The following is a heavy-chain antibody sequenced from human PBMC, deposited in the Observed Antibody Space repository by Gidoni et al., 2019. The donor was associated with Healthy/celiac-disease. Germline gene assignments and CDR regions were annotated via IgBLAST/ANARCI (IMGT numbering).Heavy chain of an antibody. CDR3: AKDFSVWFGELLYPRYYFDY. CDR1: GSRSSSFA. V-gene: IGHV3-23*01. Sequence: VQLLASVGGLVQPGGSLRLSCAAPGSRSSSFAMSWVRAAPGKGLEWVAAIRGSGGSTYNADSVKGRFTISRDNSKNTMYLQMNSLRAEDTAVYYCAKDFSVWFGELLYPRYYFDYWGQGTLVTVSS. J-gene: IGHJ4*02. CDR2: IRGSGGST. D-gene: IGHD3-10*01.